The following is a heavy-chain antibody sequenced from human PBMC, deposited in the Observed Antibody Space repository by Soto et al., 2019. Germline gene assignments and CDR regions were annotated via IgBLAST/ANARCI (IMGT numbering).Heavy chain of an antibody. V-gene: IGHV3-9*01. D-gene: IGHD3-3*01. CDR1: GFTLDDYA. CDR3: ARVSRYYNFWRSYFDY. CDR2: ISWNSVNI. J-gene: IGHJ4*02. Sequence: EVQLVESGGGLVQPGRSLRLSCAASGFTLDDYALHWVRQAPGEGLEWVSGISWNSVNIVYADSVKGRFTISRDNAKNSLFLQMNSLRAEDTALYYCARVSRYYNFWRSYFDYWGQGTLVTVSS.